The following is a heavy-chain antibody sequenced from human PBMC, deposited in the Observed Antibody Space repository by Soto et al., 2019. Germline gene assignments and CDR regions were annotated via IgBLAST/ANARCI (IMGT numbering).Heavy chain of an antibody. V-gene: IGHV3-30-3*01. CDR1: GFTFSSYA. D-gene: IGHD2-8*01. J-gene: IGHJ5*02. Sequence: GGSLRLSCAASGFTFSSYAMHWVRQAPGKGLEWVAVISYDGSNKYYADSVKGRFTISRDNSKNTLYLQMNSLRAEDTAVYYCAKGGNIVLMVYERYLWGWFDPWGQGTLVTVSS. CDR2: ISYDGSNK. CDR3: AKGGNIVLMVYERYLWGWFDP.